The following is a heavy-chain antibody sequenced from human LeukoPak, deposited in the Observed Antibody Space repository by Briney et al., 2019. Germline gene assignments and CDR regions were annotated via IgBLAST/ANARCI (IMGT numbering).Heavy chain of an antibody. V-gene: IGHV4-59*01. CDR1: GGSISTYY. CDR2: MYNSGST. CDR3: ARSRGYDYGWDC. J-gene: IGHJ4*02. Sequence: SSETLSLTCNVPGGSISTYYWSWIRQPPGKGLEWIGYMYNSGSTKYNPSLKSRVTISTDTSKNQFSLKLSSVTAADTAVYYCARSRGYDYGWDCWGQGTLVTVSS. D-gene: IGHD5-18*01.